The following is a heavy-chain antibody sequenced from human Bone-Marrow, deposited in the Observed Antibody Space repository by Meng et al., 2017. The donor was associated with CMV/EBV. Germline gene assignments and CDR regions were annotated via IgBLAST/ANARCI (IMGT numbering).Heavy chain of an antibody. J-gene: IGHJ5*02. CDR2: ITSSGRTI. D-gene: IGHD3-22*01. V-gene: IGHV3-48*03. CDR3: ARGESGYPNWFDP. CDR1: GFTLNTFE. Sequence: GESLKISCSASGFTLNTFEMHWVRQAPGKGLEWLSYITSSGRTIYYADSVKGRFTISRDNAKNSLYLQMSSLRDEDTAVYYCARGESGYPNWFDPWGQGTLVTVSS.